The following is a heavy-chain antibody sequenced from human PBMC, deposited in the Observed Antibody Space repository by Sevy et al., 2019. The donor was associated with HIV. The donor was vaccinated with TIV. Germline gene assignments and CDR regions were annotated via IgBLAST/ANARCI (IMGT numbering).Heavy chain of an antibody. D-gene: IGHD3-22*01. CDR3: AKGIGAMEYYYDSSGYLFDY. CDR1: GFTFSSYG. V-gene: IGHV3-30*18. Sequence: GESLKISCAASGFTFSSYGMHWVRQAPGKGLEWVAVISYDGSNKYYADSVKGRFTISRDNSKNTLYLQMNSLRAEDTAVYYCAKGIGAMEYYYDSSGYLFDYWGQGTLVTVSS. J-gene: IGHJ4*02. CDR2: ISYDGSNK.